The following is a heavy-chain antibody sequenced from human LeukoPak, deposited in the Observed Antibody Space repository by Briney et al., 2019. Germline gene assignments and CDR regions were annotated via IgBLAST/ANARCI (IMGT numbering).Heavy chain of an antibody. CDR1: GFTFSSYG. J-gene: IGHJ3*02. CDR3: ARDRILVASGAFDI. V-gene: IGHV3-33*01. Sequence: SGGSLRLSCAASGFTFSSYGMHWVRQAPGKGLEWVAVIWYDGSNKYYADSVKGRFTISRDNSKNTLFLQMNSLRAEDTAVYYCARDRILVASGAFDIWGQGTMVTVSS. CDR2: IWYDGSNK. D-gene: IGHD3-22*01.